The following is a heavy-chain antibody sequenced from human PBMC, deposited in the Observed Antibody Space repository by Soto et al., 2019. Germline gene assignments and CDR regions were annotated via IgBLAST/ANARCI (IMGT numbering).Heavy chain of an antibody. Sequence: LSLTCAVSGGSISSGGYSWSWIRQHPGKGLEWIGYIYYSGNTYYNPSLKSRVTISVDTSKNQFSLKLSSVTAADTAVYYCARLLKLRRDAFDIWGQGTMVTVSS. CDR1: GGSISSGGYS. CDR2: IYYSGNT. J-gene: IGHJ3*02. CDR3: ARLLKLRRDAFDI. V-gene: IGHV4-31*11. D-gene: IGHD2-15*01.